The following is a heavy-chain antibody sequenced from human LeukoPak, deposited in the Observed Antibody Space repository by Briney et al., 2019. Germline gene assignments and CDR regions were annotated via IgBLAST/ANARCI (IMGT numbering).Heavy chain of an antibody. V-gene: IGHV4-59*08. J-gene: IGHJ4*02. CDR3: ARHGTISSESYFDY. CDR1: GGSVSSYY. CDR2: IHNSGMT. D-gene: IGHD1-14*01. Sequence: SETLSLTCSVSGGSVSSYYWSWIRQSPRKRLEWIGYIHNSGMTNYNHSLMSRVTGFVDPSKNQVSLRLSSGTAAATSVYYCARHGTISSESYFDYWGQGALVTVSS.